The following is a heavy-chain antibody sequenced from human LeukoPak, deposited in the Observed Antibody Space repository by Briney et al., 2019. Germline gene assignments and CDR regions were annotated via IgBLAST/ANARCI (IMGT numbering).Heavy chain of an antibody. J-gene: IGHJ2*01. CDR1: GGSISSYY. CDR3: ARDAVGGSSRDWHFDL. Sequence: SETLSLTCTVSGGSISSYYWSWLRQRAGKGLEWVGRIYTGGSTNYNPSLKSRVTMSVDTSKNQCSLKLSSVTAADTAVYYCARDAVGGSSRDWHFDLWGRGTLVTVSS. V-gene: IGHV4-4*07. CDR2: IYTGGST. D-gene: IGHD3-10*01.